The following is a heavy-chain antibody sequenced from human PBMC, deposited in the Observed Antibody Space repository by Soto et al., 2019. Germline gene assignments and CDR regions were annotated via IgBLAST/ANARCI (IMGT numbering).Heavy chain of an antibody. V-gene: IGHV3-30-3*01. CDR2: ISYDGSNK. Sequence: PGGSLRLSCAASGFTFSSYAMHWVRQAPGKGLEWVAVISYDGSNKYYADSVKGRFTISRDNSKNTLYLQMNSLRAEDTAVYYCARSYYDSSGISPLDAFDIWGQGTMVTVSS. J-gene: IGHJ3*02. CDR1: GFTFSSYA. CDR3: ARSYYDSSGISPLDAFDI. D-gene: IGHD3-22*01.